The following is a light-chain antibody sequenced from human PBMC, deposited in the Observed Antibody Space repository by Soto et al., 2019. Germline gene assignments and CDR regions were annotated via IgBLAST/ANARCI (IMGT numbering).Light chain of an antibody. CDR1: SSDVGAYNY. Sequence: QSALTQPASVSGSLGQSITISCSGTSSDVGAYNYVSWYQQYPGKAPKLMMYHVTDRPSGVSNRFSGSKSGNTASLTISGLQAEDEADYYCCSYTTSNTFVFGTGTKVTVL. V-gene: IGLV2-14*01. J-gene: IGLJ1*01. CDR3: CSYTTSNTFV. CDR2: HVT.